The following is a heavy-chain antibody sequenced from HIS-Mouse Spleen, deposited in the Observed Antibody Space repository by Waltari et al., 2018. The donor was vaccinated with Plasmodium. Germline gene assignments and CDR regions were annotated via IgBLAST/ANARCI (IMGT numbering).Heavy chain of an antibody. J-gene: IGHJ3*02. CDR2: ISYDGSNK. Sequence: QVQLVESGGGVVQPGRSLGLSCAASGFTFSRYGMPWARQAPGKGLEWVAVISYDGSNKYYADSVKGRFTISRDNSKNTLYLQMNSLRAEDTAVYYCAKGSFIGSGYDPWAFDIWGQGTMVTVSS. CDR3: AKGSFIGSGYDPWAFDI. V-gene: IGHV3-30*18. CDR1: GFTFSRYG. D-gene: IGHD5-12*01.